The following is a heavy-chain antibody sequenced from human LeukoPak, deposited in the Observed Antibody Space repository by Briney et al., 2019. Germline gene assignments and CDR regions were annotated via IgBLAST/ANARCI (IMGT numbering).Heavy chain of an antibody. CDR2: ISGSGAST. V-gene: IGHV3-23*01. D-gene: IGHD1-26*01. Sequence: GGTLRLSCAASGFTFSSYAMNWVRQAPGKGLECVSGISGSGASTYYAASVKGRFTISRDNSKNTVYLQMNSLRAEDTALYYCARSGTNYYYYYMDIWGKGTTVTVSS. CDR3: ARSGTNYYYYYMDI. J-gene: IGHJ6*03. CDR1: GFTFSSYA.